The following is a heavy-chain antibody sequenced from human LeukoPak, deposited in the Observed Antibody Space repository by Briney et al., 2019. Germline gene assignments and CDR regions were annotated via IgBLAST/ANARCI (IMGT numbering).Heavy chain of an antibody. CDR2: IYYSGST. J-gene: IGHJ4*02. CDR3: ARGGYSYGNHLAFDY. V-gene: IGHV4-59*01. Sequence: SETLSLTCTVSGGSISSYYWSWIRQPPGKGLEWIGYIYYSGSTNYNPSLKSRVTISVDTSKNQFSLKLSSVTAADTAVYYCARGGYSYGNHLAFDYWGQGTLVTVSS. CDR1: GGSISSYY. D-gene: IGHD5-18*01.